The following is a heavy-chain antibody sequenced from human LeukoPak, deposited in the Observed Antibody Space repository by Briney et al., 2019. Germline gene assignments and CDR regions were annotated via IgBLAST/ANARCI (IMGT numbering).Heavy chain of an antibody. D-gene: IGHD3-10*01. CDR1: GYTFTSYD. Sequence: GASVKVSCKASGYTFTSYDINWVRQATGQGLEWMGWMNPNSGNTGYAQKFQGRVTMTRNTSISTAYMELSSLRSEDTAVYYCARSPFLWFGELYYYYMDVWGKGTTVTVSS. J-gene: IGHJ6*03. CDR3: ARSPFLWFGELYYYYMDV. V-gene: IGHV1-8*01. CDR2: MNPNSGNT.